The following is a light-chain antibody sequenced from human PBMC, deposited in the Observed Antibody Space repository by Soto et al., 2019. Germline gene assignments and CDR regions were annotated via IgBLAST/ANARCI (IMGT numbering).Light chain of an antibody. V-gene: IGLV2-14*01. CDR2: EVS. CDR3: SSYTSSSTGV. Sequence: QSALTQPASVSGSPGQSITISCTGTSSDVGGYNYVSWYQQHPGIAPKLMIYEVSNRPSGVSNRFSGSKSGNTASLTISGLQAEDEADYYCSSYTSSSTGVFGGGTKVTVL. J-gene: IGLJ2*01. CDR1: SSDVGGYNY.